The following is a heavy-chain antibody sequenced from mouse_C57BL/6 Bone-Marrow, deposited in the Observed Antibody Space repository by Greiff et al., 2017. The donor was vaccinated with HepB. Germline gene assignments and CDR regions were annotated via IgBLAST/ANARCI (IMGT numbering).Heavy chain of an antibody. Sequence: EVKLMESGPELVKPGASVKIPCKASGYTFTDYNMDWVKQSHGKSLEWIGDINPNNGGTIYNQKFKGKATLTVDKSSSTAYMELRSLASEDTAVYYCAREGTTVVGHWYFDVWGTGTTVTVSS. CDR3: AREGTTVVGHWYFDV. D-gene: IGHD1-1*01. J-gene: IGHJ1*03. CDR1: GYTFTDYN. CDR2: INPNNGGT. V-gene: IGHV1-18*01.